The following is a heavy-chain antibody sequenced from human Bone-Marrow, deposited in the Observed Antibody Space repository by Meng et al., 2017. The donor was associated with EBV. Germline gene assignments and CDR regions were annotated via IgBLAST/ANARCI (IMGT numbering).Heavy chain of an antibody. J-gene: IGHJ4*02. V-gene: IGHV4-61*01. CDR3: ARGQSIAVAVSTNYFDY. D-gene: IGHD6-19*01. CDR2: IYHSRST. Sequence: ESGPGLSEPSRPLSRTRAGAGGSVSSAICYWIWIRQPPGKGLEWIGEIYHSRSTNYDPSLKCRVTISVDKSKNQFSLELSSVTAADTAVYYCARGQSIAVAVSTNYFDYWGQGTLVTVSS. CDR1: GGSVSSAICY.